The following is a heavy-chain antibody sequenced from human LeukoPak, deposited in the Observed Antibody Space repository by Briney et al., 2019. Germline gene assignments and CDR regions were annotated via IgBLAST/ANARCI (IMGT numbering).Heavy chain of an antibody. CDR2: INPNSGVT. D-gene: IGHD6-19*01. V-gene: IGHV1-2*02. CDR1: GYAFIGYY. Sequence: ASVKVSCKASGYAFIGYYIHWVRQAPGQGLEWMGWINPNSGVTNYGQKFQGRVTMTRDTSISTAYMDLSRLRSDDTAVYFCAITYTSGSGDAFDVWGQGTMVAVSS. J-gene: IGHJ3*01. CDR3: AITYTSGSGDAFDV.